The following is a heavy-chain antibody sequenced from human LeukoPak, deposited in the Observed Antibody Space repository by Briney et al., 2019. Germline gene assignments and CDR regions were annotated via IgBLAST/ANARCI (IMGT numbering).Heavy chain of an antibody. CDR2: FDPEDGET. D-gene: IGHD2-21*02. CDR1: GYTLTELS. J-gene: IGHJ2*01. V-gene: IGHV1-24*01. CDR3: ATAAYCGGDCYPDWYFDL. Sequence: ASVKVSYKVSGYTLTELSMHWVRQAPGKGLEWMGGFDPEDGETIYAQKFQGRVTMTEDTSTNTAYMELSSLRSEDTAVYYCATAAYCGGDCYPDWYFDLWGRGTLVTVSS.